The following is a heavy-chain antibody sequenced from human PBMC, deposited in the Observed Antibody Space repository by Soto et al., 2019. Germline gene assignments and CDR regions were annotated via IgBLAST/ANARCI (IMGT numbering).Heavy chain of an antibody. CDR3: ARGRRIFGVVIVYNWFEP. V-gene: IGHV4-34*01. CDR2: INHSGST. CDR1: VGSFSGYY. J-gene: IGHJ5*02. Sequence: PSETLSLTCAVYVGSFSGYYWSFIRQPPGKGLEWIGEINHSGSTNYNPPLKIRVTISVYTSKTQFSLKLSSVTAADTAVYYCARGRRIFGVVIVYNWFEPWGQGTLVTVSS. D-gene: IGHD3-3*01.